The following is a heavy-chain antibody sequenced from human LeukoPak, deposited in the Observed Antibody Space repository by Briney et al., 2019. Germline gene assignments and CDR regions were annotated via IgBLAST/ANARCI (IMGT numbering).Heavy chain of an antibody. J-gene: IGHJ4*02. CDR3: ARVEGFYCSSTSCPLDY. CDR1: GGSISSYY. V-gene: IGHV4-59*01. Sequence: SETLSLTCTVSGGSISSYYWSWIRQPPGKGPEWIGYIYYSGSTNYNPSLKSRVTISIDTSKNQFSLKLRFVTAADTAVYYCARVEGFYCSSTSCPLDYWGQGTLVTVSS. D-gene: IGHD2-2*01. CDR2: IYYSGST.